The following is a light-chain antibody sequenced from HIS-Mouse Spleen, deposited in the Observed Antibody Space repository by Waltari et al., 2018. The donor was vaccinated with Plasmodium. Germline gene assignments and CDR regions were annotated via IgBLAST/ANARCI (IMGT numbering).Light chain of an antibody. J-gene: IGLJ3*02. V-gene: IGLV3-19*01. CDR1: RLRSYY. CDR2: GKN. Sequence: SSELTQDPAVSVALGQTVRITCQGDRLRSYYASWSQQKPGQAPVLVIYGKNNRPSGIPDRFSGSSSGNTASLTITGAQAEDEADYYCNSRDSSGNHQVFGGGTKLTVL. CDR3: NSRDSSGNHQV.